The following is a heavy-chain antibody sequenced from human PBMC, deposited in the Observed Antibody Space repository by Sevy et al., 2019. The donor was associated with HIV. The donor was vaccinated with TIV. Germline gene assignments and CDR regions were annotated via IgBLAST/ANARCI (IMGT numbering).Heavy chain of an antibody. CDR1: GGSISSSSYY. J-gene: IGHJ4*02. CDR3: ASLPAVAGTQRDY. D-gene: IGHD6-19*01. Sequence: SETLSLTCTVSGGSISSSSYYWGWIRQPPGKGLEWIGSIYYSGSTYYNPSLKSRVTISVDTSKNQFSLKLSSVTAADTAVYYCASLPAVAGTQRDYSGQRTLVTVSS. CDR2: IYYSGST. V-gene: IGHV4-39*01.